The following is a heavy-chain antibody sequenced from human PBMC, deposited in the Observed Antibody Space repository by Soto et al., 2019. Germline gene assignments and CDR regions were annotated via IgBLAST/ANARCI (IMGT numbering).Heavy chain of an antibody. CDR1: GFTFGGSP. D-gene: IGHD2-2*01. V-gene: IGHV3-73*01. CDR3: VLKGCRRTCCYSLDL. Sequence: EAQLVQSGGGLVQPGGSLQLSCAASGFTFGGSPVHWVRQASGKGLEWVGRIRSDSASSAIAYAASVRGRFTLSREDSKNTADLHVYNLEVEDTALYSCVLKGCRRTCCYSLDLWGQGTLVTVSS. CDR2: IRSDSASSAI. J-gene: IGHJ5*02.